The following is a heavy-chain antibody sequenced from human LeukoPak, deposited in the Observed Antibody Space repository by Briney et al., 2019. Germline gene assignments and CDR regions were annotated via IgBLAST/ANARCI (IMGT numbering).Heavy chain of an antibody. CDR1: GYSISSGYY. D-gene: IGHD3-16*02. CDR2: IYYSGST. V-gene: IGHV4-38-2*02. J-gene: IGHJ6*02. CDR3: AREALSGDYGMDV. Sequence: SETLSLTCTVSGYSISSGYYWSWIRQPPGKGLEWIGSIYYSGSTYYNPSLKSRVTISVDTSKNQFSLKLSSVTAADTAVYYCAREALSGDYGMDVWGQGTTVTVSS.